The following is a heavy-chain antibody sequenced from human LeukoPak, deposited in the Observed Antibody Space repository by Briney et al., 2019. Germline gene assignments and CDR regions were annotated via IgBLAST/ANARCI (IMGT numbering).Heavy chain of an antibody. CDR3: ARHGPEAYGVVAGYYYMDV. CDR2: IYSSGST. CDR1: GDSISNYY. J-gene: IGHJ6*03. D-gene: IGHD2-15*01. Sequence: SETLSLTCTVSGDSISNYYWNWIRQPAGQGLEWIGRIYSSGSTNYNPSLKTRLTMSVDTSKNQFSLKLSSVTAADTAVYYCARHGPEAYGVVAGYYYMDVWGKGTTVTISS. V-gene: IGHV4-4*07.